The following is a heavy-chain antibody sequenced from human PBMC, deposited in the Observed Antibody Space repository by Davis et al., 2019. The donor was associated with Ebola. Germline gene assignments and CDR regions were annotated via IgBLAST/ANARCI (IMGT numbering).Heavy chain of an antibody. Sequence: PSETLSLTCAVYGGSFSGYYWSWIRQPPGKGLEWIGEINHSGSTNYNPSLKSQVTISVDTSKNQFSLKLSSVTAADTAVYYCASYCSSTSCVVDYWGQGTLVTVSS. J-gene: IGHJ4*02. V-gene: IGHV4-34*01. CDR2: INHSGST. CDR1: GGSFSGYY. CDR3: ASYCSSTSCVVDY. D-gene: IGHD2-2*01.